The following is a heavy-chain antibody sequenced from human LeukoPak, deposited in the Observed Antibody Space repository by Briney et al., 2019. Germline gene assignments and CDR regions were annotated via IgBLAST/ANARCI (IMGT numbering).Heavy chain of an antibody. CDR1: GYTFTSYD. D-gene: IGHD2-2*01. Sequence: ASVKVSCKASGYTFTSYDINWVRQATGQGLEWMGWMNPNSGNTGYAQKFQGRVTITRNTSISTAYMELSSLRSEDTAVYYCARGGMRQYCSSTSCYALVGYYYYYMDVWGKGTTVTISS. CDR2: MNPNSGNT. J-gene: IGHJ6*03. V-gene: IGHV1-8*03. CDR3: ARGGMRQYCSSTSCYALVGYYYYYMDV.